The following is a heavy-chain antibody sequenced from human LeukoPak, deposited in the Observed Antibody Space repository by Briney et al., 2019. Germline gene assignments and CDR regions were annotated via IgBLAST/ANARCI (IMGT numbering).Heavy chain of an antibody. V-gene: IGHV1-8*01. CDR3: ARCPADSGYYSS. J-gene: IGHJ4*02. CDR2: MNPNSGNT. CDR1: GYTFTSYD. D-gene: IGHD3-22*01. Sequence: ASVKASCKASGYTFTSYDINWVRQATGQGLEWMGWMNPNSGNTGYAQKFQGRVTMTRNTSISTAYMELSSLRSEDTAVYYCARCPADSGYYSSWGQGTLVTVSS.